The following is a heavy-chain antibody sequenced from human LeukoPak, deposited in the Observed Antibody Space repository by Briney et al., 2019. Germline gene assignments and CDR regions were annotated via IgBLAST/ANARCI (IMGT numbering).Heavy chain of an antibody. Sequence: QTLSLTCAISGDSVSSNRATWSGRRQSPSRSLEWLGRIYYRSKWSNDYAVSVTGRITINSDTSKNQLSLQLNSVTPEDTAMYYCARALGGVFDYWGQGTLVTVSS. V-gene: IGHV6-1*01. CDR3: ARALGGVFDY. J-gene: IGHJ4*02. CDR1: GDSVSSNRAT. CDR2: IYYRSKWSN. D-gene: IGHD3-3*01.